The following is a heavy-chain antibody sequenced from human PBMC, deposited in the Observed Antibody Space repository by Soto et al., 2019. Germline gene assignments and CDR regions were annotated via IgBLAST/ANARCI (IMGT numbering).Heavy chain of an antibody. V-gene: IGHV2-5*01. D-gene: IGHD3-9*01. J-gene: IGHJ6*02. Sequence: SGPTLVNPTHTLTLTCTFSGFSLRTSGVCVGWIRQPPGKALEWLALIYWNDDKRYSPSLKSRLTITKDTSKNQVVLTMTNMDPVDTATYYCAHRLGPSTLYDILTGYHYYYYYGMDVWGQGTTVTVSS. CDR3: AHRLGPSTLYDILTGYHYYYYYGMDV. CDR1: GFSLRTSGVC. CDR2: IYWNDDK.